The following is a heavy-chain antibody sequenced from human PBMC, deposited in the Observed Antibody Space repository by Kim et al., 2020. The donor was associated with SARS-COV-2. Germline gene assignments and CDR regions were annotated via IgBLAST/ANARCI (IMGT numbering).Heavy chain of an antibody. J-gene: IGHJ5*02. D-gene: IGHD1-26*01. Sequence: NPSLESRVTISVDTSKNQFSLKLSSVTAADTAVYYCARDPIGDSLAGFDPWGQGTLVTVSS. CDR3: ARDPIGDSLAGFDP. V-gene: IGHV4-39*07.